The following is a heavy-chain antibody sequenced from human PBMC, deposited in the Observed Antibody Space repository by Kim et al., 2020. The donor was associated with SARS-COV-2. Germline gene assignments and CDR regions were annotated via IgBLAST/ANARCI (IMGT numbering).Heavy chain of an antibody. V-gene: IGHV3-7*03. CDR2: IKEDGGEK. D-gene: IGHD3-22*01. CDR1: GFTLSRYW. Sequence: GGSLRLSCAASGFTLSRYWMSWVRQAPGKGLEWVANIKEDGGEKNYVDSVKGRFTVSRDNAKNSVDLQMTSLRVEDTALYFCARIRAYYDSSGYYDSWGLGSLVTVSP. J-gene: IGHJ4*02. CDR3: ARIRAYYDSSGYYDS.